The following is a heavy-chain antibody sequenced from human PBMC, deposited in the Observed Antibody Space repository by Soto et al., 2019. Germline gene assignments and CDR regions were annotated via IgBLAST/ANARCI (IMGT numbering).Heavy chain of an antibody. D-gene: IGHD1-26*01. CDR3: TSSGIVGAAEYYYGMDV. CDR1: GFTFSGSA. V-gene: IGHV3-73*01. Sequence: PGGSLRLSCAASGFTFSGSAMHWVRQASGKGLEWVGRIRSKANSYATAYAASVKGRFTISRDDSKNTAYLQMNSLKTEDTAVYYCTSSGIVGAAEYYYGMDVWGQGTTVTVSS. CDR2: IRSKANSYAT. J-gene: IGHJ6*02.